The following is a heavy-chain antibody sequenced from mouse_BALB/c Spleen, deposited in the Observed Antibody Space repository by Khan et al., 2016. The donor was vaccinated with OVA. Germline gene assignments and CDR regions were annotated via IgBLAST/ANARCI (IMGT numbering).Heavy chain of an antibody. J-gene: IGHJ1*01. Sequence: QLEESGPGLVKPSQTVSLTCTVTGISITTGNYRWSWIRQFPGNKLEWIGNIYYSGTVTYNPSLTSRTTITRDTSENRFFLEMNSLTAEDTATYYCARDYGSLYWYFDVWGAGTTVTVSS. V-gene: IGHV3-5*02. CDR3: ARDYGSLYWYFDV. CDR2: IYYSGTV. CDR1: GISITTGNYR. D-gene: IGHD1-1*01.